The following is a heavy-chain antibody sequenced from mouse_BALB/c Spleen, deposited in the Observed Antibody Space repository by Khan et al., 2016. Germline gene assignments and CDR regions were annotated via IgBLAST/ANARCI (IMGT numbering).Heavy chain of an antibody. J-gene: IGHJ3*01. CDR1: GYTFTSYW. D-gene: IGHD4-1*01. CDR2: INPSTGYT. CDR3: ASSGTEDAY. V-gene: IGHV1-7*01. Sequence: QVQLQQSGAELAKPGASVKMSCKASGYTFTSYWMHWVKQRPGQGLEWIGYINPSTGYTEYNQKFKDKATLTADKSSSTAYMQLSSLTSEDSAVYYCASSGTEDAYWGQGTLVTVSA.